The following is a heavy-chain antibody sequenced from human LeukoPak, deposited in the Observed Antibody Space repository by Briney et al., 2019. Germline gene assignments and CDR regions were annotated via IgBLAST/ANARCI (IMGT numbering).Heavy chain of an antibody. V-gene: IGHV4-59*01. CDR2: IYYSGNT. CDR3: ARVNPYYYGSGSYSRWFDP. Sequence: SETLSLTCTVSGGSINSYYWTWIRQPPGKGLEWIGYIYYSGNTNYNPSLKSRVTISVDTSKTQFSLKLSSVTAADTAVYYCARVNPYYYGSGSYSRWFDPWGQGTLVTVSS. CDR1: GGSINSYY. J-gene: IGHJ5*02. D-gene: IGHD3-10*01.